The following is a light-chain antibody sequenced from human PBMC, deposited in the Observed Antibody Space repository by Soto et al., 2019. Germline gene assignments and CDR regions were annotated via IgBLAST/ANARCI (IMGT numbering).Light chain of an antibody. CDR2: GAS. V-gene: IGKV3-20*01. Sequence: VLIQSPGCREFWPERRDQRTCMASQSISCSYLAWYQQRPGQAPRLLIYGASSRAPGIPDRFSGSGSGTEFTLTISRLEPEDFAVYYCKQYHSYWTFGQGANVDIK. J-gene: IGKJ1*01. CDR3: KQYHSYWT. CDR1: QSISCSY.